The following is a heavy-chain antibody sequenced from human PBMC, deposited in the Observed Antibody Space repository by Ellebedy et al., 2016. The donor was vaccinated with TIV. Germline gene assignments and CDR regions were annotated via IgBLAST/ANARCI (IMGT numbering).Heavy chain of an antibody. J-gene: IGHJ4*02. D-gene: IGHD3-10*01. V-gene: IGHV1-18*01. CDR3: ARGPDHYYGSGSSYGGFDY. Sequence: AASVKVSCKASGYTFTGYGISWVRQASGQGLEWMGWISAYNGNTNYAQKLQGRVTMTTDTSTSTAYMELSSLRSEDTAVYYCARGPDHYYGSGSSYGGFDYWGQGTLVTVSS. CDR1: GYTFTGYG. CDR2: ISAYNGNT.